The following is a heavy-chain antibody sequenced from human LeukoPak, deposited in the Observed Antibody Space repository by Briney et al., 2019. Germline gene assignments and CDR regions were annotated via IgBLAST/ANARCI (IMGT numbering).Heavy chain of an antibody. D-gene: IGHD6-13*01. Sequence: ASVKVSCKASGYTFTSYGISWVRQAPGQGLEWMGWISAYNGNTNYAQKFQGWFTMTRDTSISTAYMELSRLRSDDTAVYYCARGISSSWSFAFDIWGQGTMVTVSS. CDR1: GYTFTSYG. J-gene: IGHJ3*02. V-gene: IGHV1-18*01. CDR3: ARGISSSWSFAFDI. CDR2: ISAYNGNT.